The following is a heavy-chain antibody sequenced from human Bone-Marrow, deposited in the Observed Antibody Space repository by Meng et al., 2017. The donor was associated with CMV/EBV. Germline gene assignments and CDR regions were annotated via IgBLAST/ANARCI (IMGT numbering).Heavy chain of an antibody. D-gene: IGHD6-19*01. J-gene: IGHJ6*01. CDR1: GGSISSISYY. V-gene: IGHV4-39*07. CDR3: ARDTASSGWYVDDYYYGMDV. Sequence: SETLSLTCTVSGGSISSISYYWGWIRQPPGKGLEWIGSIYYSGSTYFNPSLKSRVTISVDTSKNQFSLKLSSVTAADPAVYYCARDTASSGWYVDDYYYGMDVWGQGTTVTVSS. CDR2: IYYSGST.